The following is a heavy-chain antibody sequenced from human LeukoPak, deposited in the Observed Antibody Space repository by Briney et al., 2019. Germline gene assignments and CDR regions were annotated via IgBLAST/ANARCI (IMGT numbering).Heavy chain of an antibody. Sequence: SETLSLTCAVFGGSFSGYYWSWIRQPPGKGLEWIGEINHSGSTNYNPSLKSRVTISVDTSKNQFSLKLSSVTAADTAVYYCARRLGDFWSGYYYFDYWGQGTLVTVSS. D-gene: IGHD3-3*01. J-gene: IGHJ4*02. CDR2: INHSGST. V-gene: IGHV4-34*01. CDR3: ARRLGDFWSGYYYFDY. CDR1: GGSFSGYY.